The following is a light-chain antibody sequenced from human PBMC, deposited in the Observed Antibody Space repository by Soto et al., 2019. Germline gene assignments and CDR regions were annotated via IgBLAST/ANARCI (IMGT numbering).Light chain of an antibody. CDR1: QSISSW. CDR3: QQRSQWPPMT. V-gene: IGKV1-5*03. Sequence: DIQMTQSPSTLSASVGDRVTITCRASQSISSWLAWYQQKPGKAPKLLIYKASSLESGVPSRFSGSGSVTEISLTISSLQPDDFATYYCQQRSQWPPMTFGQGTRLEIK. CDR2: KAS. J-gene: IGKJ5*01.